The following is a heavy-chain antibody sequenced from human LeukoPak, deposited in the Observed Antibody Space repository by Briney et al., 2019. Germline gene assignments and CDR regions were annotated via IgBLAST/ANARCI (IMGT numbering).Heavy chain of an antibody. D-gene: IGHD6-19*01. V-gene: IGHV4-4*07. CDR2: IYTSGST. CDR3: ARDPYPLYSSGAFDP. J-gene: IGHJ5*02. CDR1: GGSVSSYY. Sequence: SERLSLTCTVSGGSVSSYYWSWIRQPAGKGLEWIGRIYTSGSTNYNPSLKSRVTMSVDTSKNQFSLKLSSVTAADTAVYYCARDPYPLYSSGAFDPWGQGTLVTVSS.